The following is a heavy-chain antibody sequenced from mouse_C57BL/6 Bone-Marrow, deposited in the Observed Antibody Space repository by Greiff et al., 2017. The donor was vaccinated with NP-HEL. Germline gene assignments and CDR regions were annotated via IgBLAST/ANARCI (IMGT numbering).Heavy chain of an antibody. Sequence: VELQQSGAELARPGASVKLSCKASGYTFTSYGISWVKQRTGQGLEWIGEIYPRRGNTYYNEKFKGKATLTADKSSSTAYMELRSLTSEDSAVYFCAYYYGSRGFAYWGQGTLVTVSA. CDR3: AYYYGSRGFAY. V-gene: IGHV1-81*01. D-gene: IGHD1-1*01. CDR1: GYTFTSYG. J-gene: IGHJ3*01. CDR2: IYPRRGNT.